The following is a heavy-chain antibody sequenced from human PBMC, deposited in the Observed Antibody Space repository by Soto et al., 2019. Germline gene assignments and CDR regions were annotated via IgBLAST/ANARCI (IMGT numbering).Heavy chain of an antibody. J-gene: IGHJ5*02. Sequence: GGSLRLSCAASGFTFSSYWMHWVRQAPGKGLVWVSRINSDGSSTSYADSVKGRFTISRDNAKNTLYLQMNSLRAEDTAVYYCASEPYSSSWYWFDPWGQGTPVTVSS. V-gene: IGHV3-74*01. D-gene: IGHD6-13*01. CDR1: GFTFSSYW. CDR2: INSDGSST. CDR3: ASEPYSSSWYWFDP.